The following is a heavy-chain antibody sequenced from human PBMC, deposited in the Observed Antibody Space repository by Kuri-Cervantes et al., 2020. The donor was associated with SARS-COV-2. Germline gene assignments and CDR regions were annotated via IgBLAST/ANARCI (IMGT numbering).Heavy chain of an antibody. CDR3: ARAPRYIVVVPAGGNWFDP. J-gene: IGHJ5*02. Sequence: GSLRLSCAVYGGSFSGYYWSWIRQPPGKGLEWIGEINHSGRTNYHPSPKSRVTISVDTSKNQFSLKRSSVTAADTAVYYCARAPRYIVVVPAGGNWFDPWAQGPL. V-gene: IGHV4-34*01. CDR2: INHSGRT. D-gene: IGHD2-2*01. CDR1: GGSFSGYY.